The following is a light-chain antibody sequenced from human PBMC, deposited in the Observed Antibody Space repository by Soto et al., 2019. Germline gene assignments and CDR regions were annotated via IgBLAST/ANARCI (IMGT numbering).Light chain of an antibody. CDR3: SSYGGRDNLV. Sequence: QSVLTQPPSASGSPGQSVTISCTGTSSDVGGYDYVSWYQQHPGKAPKLMIYDVNKRPSGVPGRFSGSKSGNTASLTVSGLQAEDEADYYCSSYGGRDNLVFGGGTKVTVL. CDR2: DVN. CDR1: SSDVGGYDY. V-gene: IGLV2-8*01. J-gene: IGLJ2*01.